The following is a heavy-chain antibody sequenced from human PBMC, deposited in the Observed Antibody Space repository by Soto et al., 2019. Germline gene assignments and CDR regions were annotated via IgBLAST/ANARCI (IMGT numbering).Heavy chain of an antibody. D-gene: IGHD4-17*01. J-gene: IGHJ6*01. Sequence: GASVTVSCKASGGTFSSYAISWVRQAPGQGLEWMGGIIPIFGTANYAQKFQGRVTITADESTSTAYMELSSLRSEDTAVYYCARDQRMTRVPSYYYYGMDVWGQGTTVTVSS. CDR2: IIPIFGTA. CDR3: ARDQRMTRVPSYYYYGMDV. CDR1: GGTFSSYA. V-gene: IGHV1-69*13.